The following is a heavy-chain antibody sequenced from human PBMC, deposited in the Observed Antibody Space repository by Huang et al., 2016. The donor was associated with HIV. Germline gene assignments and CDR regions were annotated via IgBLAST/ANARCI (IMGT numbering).Heavy chain of an antibody. CDR1: GGSISSSSYY. CDR2: IYYSGMT. D-gene: IGHD2-2*01. CDR3: ARHMDCSSSSCLAGGHERGPFDM. Sequence: QLQLQESGPGLVKPSETLSLTCSVSGGSISSSSYYWGWIRQPPGKGLEWIGSIYYSGMTFYNPSLKSRVTISVDTAKNQFSRRLSSVTAADTSVYYCARHMDCSSSSCLAGGHERGPFDMWGQGTMVTVSS. J-gene: IGHJ3*02. V-gene: IGHV4-39*01.